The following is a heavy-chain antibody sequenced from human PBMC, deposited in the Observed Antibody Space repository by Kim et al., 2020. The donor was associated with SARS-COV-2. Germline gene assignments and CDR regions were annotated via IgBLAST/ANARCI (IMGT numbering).Heavy chain of an antibody. J-gene: IGHJ5*02. D-gene: IGHD4-17*01. CDR2: IYYSGST. CDR3: ARDRLRFGFDP. CDR1: GGSVSSGSYY. V-gene: IGHV4-61*01. Sequence: SETLSLTCTVSGGSVSSGSYYWSWIRQPPGKGLEWIGYIYYSGSTNYNPSLKSRVTISVDTSKNQFSLKLSSVTAADTAVYYCARDRLRFGFDPWGQGTL.